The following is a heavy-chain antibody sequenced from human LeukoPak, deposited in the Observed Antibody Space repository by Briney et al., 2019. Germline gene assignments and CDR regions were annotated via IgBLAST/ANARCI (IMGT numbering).Heavy chain of an antibody. V-gene: IGHV3-30-3*01. D-gene: IGHD3-9*01. CDR2: ISYDGSNK. J-gene: IGHJ6*02. Sequence: PGGSLRLSCAASGFTFSSYAMHWVRQAPGKGLEWVAVISYDGSNKYYADSVKGRFTISRNNYKNTLYLQMNSLRAEETAVYCCASGSLRYFDWSRDYYYYYGMDVWGQGTTVTVSS. CDR1: GFTFSSYA. CDR3: ASGSLRYFDWSRDYYYYYGMDV.